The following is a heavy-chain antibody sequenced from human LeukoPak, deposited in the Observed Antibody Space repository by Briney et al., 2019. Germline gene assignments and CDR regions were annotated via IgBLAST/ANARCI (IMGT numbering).Heavy chain of an antibody. V-gene: IGHV3-23*01. J-gene: IGHJ4*02. CDR1: GFTLSNFA. D-gene: IGHD1-26*01. Sequence: GGSLRLSCAASGFTLSNFAMGWVRQAPGKGLQWVSLISANGGETYYADSVKGRFTISTNNSKNTLYLQMNSLRAEDTALYYCAKASGSGYGRDYFDYWGQGTLVTVSS. CDR2: ISANGGET. CDR3: AKASGSGYGRDYFDY.